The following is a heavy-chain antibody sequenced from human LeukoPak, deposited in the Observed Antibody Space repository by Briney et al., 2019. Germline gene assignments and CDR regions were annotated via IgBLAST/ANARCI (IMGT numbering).Heavy chain of an antibody. CDR2: IYTSGST. V-gene: IGHV4-61*02. CDR1: GGSISSGSYY. D-gene: IGHD5-18*01. J-gene: IGHJ6*02. Sequence: SETLSPTCTVSGGSISSGSYYWSWIRQPAGKGLEWIGRIYTSGSTNYNPSLKSRVTISVDTSKNQFSLKLSSVTAADTAVYYCARDDSGYSYGYNYYGMDVWGQGTTVTVSS. CDR3: ARDDSGYSYGYNYYGMDV.